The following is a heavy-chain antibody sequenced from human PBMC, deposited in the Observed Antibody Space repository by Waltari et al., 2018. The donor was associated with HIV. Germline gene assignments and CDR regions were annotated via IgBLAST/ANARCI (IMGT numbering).Heavy chain of an antibody. J-gene: IGHJ4*02. CDR2: ISKSGGST. Sequence: EVQLLESGGGLVQPGGSLRLSCAASGFTFSSYAMSWVRQAPGKGVEWVSAISKSGGSTYYADSVKGRFSISRDNSKNTLYLQMNSLRDEDTAVYYCAKDLSSISMIIPRSYFDYWGQGTLVTVSS. V-gene: IGHV3-23*01. D-gene: IGHD3-22*01. CDR1: GFTFSSYA. CDR3: AKDLSSISMIIPRSYFDY.